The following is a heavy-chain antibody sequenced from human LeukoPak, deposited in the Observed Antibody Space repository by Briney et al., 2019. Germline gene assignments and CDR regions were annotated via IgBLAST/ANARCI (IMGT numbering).Heavy chain of an antibody. V-gene: IGHV3-30*04. CDR3: ARDAAARGFFDY. J-gene: IGHJ4*02. CDR1: GFTFSTYA. CDR2: ISYDGSNK. D-gene: IGHD6-6*01. Sequence: PGGSLRLSRAASGFTFSTYAMHWVRQAPGKGLEWVAVISYDGSNKYYADSVKGRFTISRDNSKNTLDLQMNSLRAEDTAVYYCARDAAARGFFDYWGQGTLVTVSS.